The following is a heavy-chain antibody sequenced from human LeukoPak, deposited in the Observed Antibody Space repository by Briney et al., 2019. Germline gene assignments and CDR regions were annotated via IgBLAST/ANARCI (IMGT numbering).Heavy chain of an antibody. D-gene: IGHD3-22*01. CDR2: IYSGGST. V-gene: IGHV3-53*01. J-gene: IGHJ6*02. CDR1: GFTFSSNY. Sequence: PGGSLRLSCPASGFTFSSNYMSWVRQAPGKGLEWVSVIYSGGSTYYADSVKGRFTISRDNSKNTLYLQMNSLRAEDTAVYYCAREFDYDSYYYGTDVWGQGTTVTVSS. CDR3: AREFDYDSYYYGTDV.